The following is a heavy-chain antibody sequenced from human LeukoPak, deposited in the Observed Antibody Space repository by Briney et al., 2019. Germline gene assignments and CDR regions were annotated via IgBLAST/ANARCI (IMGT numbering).Heavy chain of an antibody. V-gene: IGHV4-61*02. CDR3: ARELNTVGAFDI. CDR1: GGSISSGSYY. CDR2: IYTSGST. D-gene: IGHD4-17*01. Sequence: PSETLSLTCTVSGGSISSGSYYWSWIRQPAGKGLEWIGRIYTSGSTNYNPSLKSRVTISVDTSKNQFSLKLSSVTAADTAVYYCARELNTVGAFDIWGQGTMVTVSS. J-gene: IGHJ3*02.